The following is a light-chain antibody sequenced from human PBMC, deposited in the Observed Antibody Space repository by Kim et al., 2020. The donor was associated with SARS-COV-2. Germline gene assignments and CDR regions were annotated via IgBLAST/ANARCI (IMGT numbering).Light chain of an antibody. CDR1: SLRSYY. V-gene: IGLV3-19*01. CDR3: NSRDSSGNHPEV. Sequence: LGQTVRITCEGESLRSYYASWYQKKPGQAPVLVIYGKNNRPSGIPDRFSGSSSGNTASLTITGAQAEDEADYYCNSRDSSGNHPEVFGAGTKVTVL. J-gene: IGLJ1*01. CDR2: GKN.